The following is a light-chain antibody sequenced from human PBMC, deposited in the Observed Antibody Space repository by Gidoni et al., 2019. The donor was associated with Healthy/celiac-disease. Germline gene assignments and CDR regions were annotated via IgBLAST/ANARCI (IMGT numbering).Light chain of an antibody. J-gene: IGKJ3*01. V-gene: IGKV1-39*01. Sequence: GDRVTITCRASQSISSYLNRYQQKPGKAPKLLIYAASSLQSGVPSRVSGSGSGTDFTLTISSLQPEDFATYYCQQSFRTFGPGTKVEIK. CDR2: AAS. CDR3: QQSFRT. CDR1: QSISSY.